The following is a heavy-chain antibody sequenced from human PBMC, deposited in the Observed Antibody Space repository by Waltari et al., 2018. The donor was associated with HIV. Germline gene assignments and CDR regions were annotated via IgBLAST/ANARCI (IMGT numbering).Heavy chain of an antibody. CDR3: TRDDPGPTPIDF. D-gene: IGHD2-15*01. CDR1: GFSFNNYW. J-gene: IGHJ4*02. V-gene: IGHV3-74*01. Sequence: EVQLAESGGGLVQPGGSLRLSCLASGFSFNNYWMHWVRQAPGKGLIWGEQICPDGANVEYADSVKGRFIISRDNAKNTLYLQMNSLRAEDTAVYYCTRDDPGPTPIDFWGQGTLVTVSP. CDR2: ICPDGANV.